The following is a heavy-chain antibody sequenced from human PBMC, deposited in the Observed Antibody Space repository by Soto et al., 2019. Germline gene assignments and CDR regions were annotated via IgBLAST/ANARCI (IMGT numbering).Heavy chain of an antibody. CDR3: GRRSIGGATRGGGYYYYYGMDV. Sequence: PSETLSLTCTASGGSISSSSYYWGWIRQPPGKGLEWIGSIYYSGSTYYNPSLKSRVTISVDTSKNQFSLKLSSVTAADTAVYYCGRRSIGGATRGGGYYYYYGMDVWGQGTTVTVSS. CDR1: GGSISSSSYY. D-gene: IGHD1-26*01. J-gene: IGHJ6*02. V-gene: IGHV4-39*01. CDR2: IYYSGST.